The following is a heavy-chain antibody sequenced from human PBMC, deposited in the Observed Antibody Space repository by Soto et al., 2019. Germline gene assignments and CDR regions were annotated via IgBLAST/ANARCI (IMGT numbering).Heavy chain of an antibody. D-gene: IGHD4-17*01. V-gene: IGHV4-31*03. CDR3: ARGDYGDYSDY. CDR2: IYYSGST. Sequence: QVQLQESGPGLVKPSQTLSLTCTVSGGSISSGGYYWSWIRQHPGKGLEWIGYIYYSGSTYYNPSLRSRVTLSVDTSKNQFSMKLSSVTAADTAVYYWARGDYGDYSDYWGQGTLVTVSS. J-gene: IGHJ4*02. CDR1: GGSISSGGYY.